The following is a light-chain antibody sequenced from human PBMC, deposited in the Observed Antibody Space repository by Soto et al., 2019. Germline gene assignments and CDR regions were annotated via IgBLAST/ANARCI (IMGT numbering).Light chain of an antibody. Sequence: QSVLTQPPSASGTPGQWVTISCSGSSSDIGSNTVHWYQHLPGTAPKLLIYSGNQRPSRVPDRFSGSKSGTSASLAISGLQSEDEADYYCAAWDDSLNGPVFGGGTKLTVL. CDR3: AAWDDSLNGPV. V-gene: IGLV1-44*01. CDR1: SSDIGSNT. J-gene: IGLJ2*01. CDR2: SGN.